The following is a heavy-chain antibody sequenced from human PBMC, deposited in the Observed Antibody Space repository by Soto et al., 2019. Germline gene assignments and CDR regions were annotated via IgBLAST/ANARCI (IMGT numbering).Heavy chain of an antibody. Sequence: GASVKVSCKASGNTFTSYYMNWVRQAPGQGLEWMGIINPRGGSTNYAQKFQGRVTMTRDTSTSTVYMDLSSLGSEDTAVYYCARESVDIVATTRVSGGMDVWGQGTTVTVSS. D-gene: IGHD5-12*01. CDR3: ARESVDIVATTRVSGGMDV. CDR1: GNTFTSYY. J-gene: IGHJ6*02. V-gene: IGHV1-46*01. CDR2: INPRGGST.